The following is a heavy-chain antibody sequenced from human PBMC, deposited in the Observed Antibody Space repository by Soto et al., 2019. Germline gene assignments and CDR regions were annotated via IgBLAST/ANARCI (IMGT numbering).Heavy chain of an antibody. V-gene: IGHV3-23*01. CDR3: AKVPGRATLDAFDI. D-gene: IGHD5-12*01. CDR2: ISGSGGST. CDR1: GFTFSSYA. Sequence: GGSLRLSCAASGFTFSSYAMNWVRQAPGKGLEWVSAISGSGGSTDYADSVNGRFTISRDNSKNTLYLQMNSLRAEDTAVYYCAKVPGRATLDAFDIWGQGTMVTVSS. J-gene: IGHJ3*02.